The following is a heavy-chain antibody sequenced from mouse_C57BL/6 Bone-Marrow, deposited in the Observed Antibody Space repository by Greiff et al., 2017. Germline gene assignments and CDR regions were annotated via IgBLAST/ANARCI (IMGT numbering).Heavy chain of an antibody. D-gene: IGHD2-4*01. CDR3: ARRYYDYLYY. V-gene: IGHV1-81*01. CDR2: IYPRSGNT. CDR1: GYTFTSYG. J-gene: IGHJ2*01. Sequence: VQLVESGAELARPGASVKLSCKASGYTFTSYGISWVKQRTGQGLEWIGEIYPRSGNTYYNEKFKGKATLTADKSSSTAYMELRSLTSEDSAVYFCARRYYDYLYYWGQGTTLTVSS.